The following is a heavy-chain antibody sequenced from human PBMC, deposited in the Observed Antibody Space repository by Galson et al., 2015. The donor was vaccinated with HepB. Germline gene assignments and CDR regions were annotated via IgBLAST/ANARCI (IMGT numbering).Heavy chain of an antibody. V-gene: IGHV3-66*01. CDR2: IYSGGST. Sequence: SLRLSCAASGFTVSSNYMRWVRQAPGKGLEWVSVIYSGGSTYYADSVKGRFTISRDNSKNTLYLQMNSLRAEDTAVYYCARAVPSRLITIFGVVTHYMDVWGKGTTVTVSS. J-gene: IGHJ6*03. CDR1: GFTVSSNY. CDR3: ARAVPSRLITIFGVVTHYMDV. D-gene: IGHD3-3*01.